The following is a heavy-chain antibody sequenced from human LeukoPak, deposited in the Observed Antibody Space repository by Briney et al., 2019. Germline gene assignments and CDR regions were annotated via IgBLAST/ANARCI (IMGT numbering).Heavy chain of an antibody. Sequence: GGSLRLSCAASGFTFSSYAMHWVRQAPGKGLEWVAVISYDGSNKYYADSVKGRFTISRDNSKNTLYLQMNSLRAEDTAVYYCARDYCSSTSCYKRGDYWGQGTLVTVSS. V-gene: IGHV3-30-3*01. CDR3: ARDYCSSTSCYKRGDY. CDR2: ISYDGSNK. J-gene: IGHJ4*02. D-gene: IGHD2-2*02. CDR1: GFTFSSYA.